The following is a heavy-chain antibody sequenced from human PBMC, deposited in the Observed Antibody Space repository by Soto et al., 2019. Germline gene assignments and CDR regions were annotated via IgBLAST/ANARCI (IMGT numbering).Heavy chain of an antibody. V-gene: IGHV5-51*01. D-gene: IGHD6-19*01. CDR3: ASGRVSAGSGWRPYFDY. CDR1: GYSFTSYW. CDR2: IYPGDSDT. J-gene: IGHJ4*02. Sequence: PGESLKISCKGSGYSFTSYWIGWVRQMPGKGLERMGIIYPGDSDTRYSPSFQGQVTISADKSISTAYLQWSSLKASDTAIYYCASGRVSAGSGWRPYFDYWGQGTLVTVSS.